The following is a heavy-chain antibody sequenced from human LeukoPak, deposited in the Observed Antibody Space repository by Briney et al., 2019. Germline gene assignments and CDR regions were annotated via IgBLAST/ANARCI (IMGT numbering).Heavy chain of an antibody. D-gene: IGHD3-22*01. J-gene: IGHJ3*02. CDR1: GGSIISSNHY. Sequence: SETLSLTCTVSGGSIISSNHYWGWTRQPPGKGLEWFGSISYSGGTAYNPSLRSRVTISVDTSKNQFSLKVNSVTAADPAVYYCAREVEYYDSSGYRPHAFDIWGQGTLVTVSS. CDR3: AREVEYYDSSGYRPHAFDI. V-gene: IGHV4-39*02. CDR2: ISYSGGT.